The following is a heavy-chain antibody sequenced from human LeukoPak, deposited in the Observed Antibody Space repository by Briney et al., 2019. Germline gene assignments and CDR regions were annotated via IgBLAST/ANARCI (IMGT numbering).Heavy chain of an antibody. V-gene: IGHV3-21*01. CDR3: ARAPSAEDTFDI. Sequence: PGGSLTLSCAASGFTFSSYSMNWVRQAPGKGLEWVSSISSSSSYIYYADSVKGRFTISRDNAKNSLYLQMNSLRAEDTAVYYCARAPSAEDTFDIWGQGTMVTVSS. CDR1: GFTFSSYS. J-gene: IGHJ3*02. D-gene: IGHD1-26*01. CDR2: ISSSSSYI.